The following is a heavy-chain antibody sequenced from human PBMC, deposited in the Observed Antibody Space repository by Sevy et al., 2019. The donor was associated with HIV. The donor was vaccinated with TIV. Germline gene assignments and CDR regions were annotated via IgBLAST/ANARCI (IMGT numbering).Heavy chain of an antibody. V-gene: IGHV6-1*01. D-gene: IGHD1-1*01. Sequence: SQTLSLTCAISGDSVSSSSAAWNWFRQSPSRGLEWLGRTSYRSKWYNNYAVSVKSRVTINPDTSENQFSLHLNSVTPEDTAVYFCARGDELNSYYYGMDVWGQRTTVTVSS. CDR2: TSYRSKWYN. J-gene: IGHJ6*02. CDR1: GDSVSSSSAA. CDR3: ARGDELNSYYYGMDV.